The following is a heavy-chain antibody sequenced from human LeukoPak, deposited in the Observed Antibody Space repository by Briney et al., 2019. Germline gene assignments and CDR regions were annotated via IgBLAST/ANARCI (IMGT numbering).Heavy chain of an antibody. V-gene: IGHV3-23*01. CDR3: AKDLSPYLLTLGFDY. CDR1: RFTFSSYA. CDR2: ISGSGGST. Sequence: GGSLRLSCAASRFTFSSYAMSWVRQAPGKGLEWVSAISGSGGSTYYADSVKGRFTICRDNSKNTLYLQMNSLRAEDTAVYYCAKDLSPYLLTLGFDYWGQGTLVTVSS. D-gene: IGHD2/OR15-2a*01. J-gene: IGHJ4*02.